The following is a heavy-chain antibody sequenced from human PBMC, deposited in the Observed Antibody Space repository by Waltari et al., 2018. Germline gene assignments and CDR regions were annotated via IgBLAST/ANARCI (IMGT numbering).Heavy chain of an antibody. CDR2: IYYSGST. V-gene: IGHV4-59*01. Sequence: QVQLQESGPGLVKPSETLSLTCTVSGGSISSYYWSWIRQPPGKGLVWIGYIYYSGSTNYHPSLKSRVTISVDTSKNQFSLKLSSVTAADTAVYYCARAPHFWSGYSYYYYYMDVWGKGTTVTISS. CDR1: GGSISSYY. CDR3: ARAPHFWSGYSYYYYYMDV. J-gene: IGHJ6*03. D-gene: IGHD3-3*02.